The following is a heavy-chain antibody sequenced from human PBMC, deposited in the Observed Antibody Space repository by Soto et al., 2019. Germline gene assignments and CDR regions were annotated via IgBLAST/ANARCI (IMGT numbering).Heavy chain of an antibody. J-gene: IGHJ6*02. Sequence: SVKVSCKASGGAFSSYAISWVRQAPGQGLEWMGGIIPIFGTANYAQKFQGRVTITADESTSTAYMELSSLRSEDTAVYYCARAEVRAARIIKRNRDYYYYYGMDVWGQGTTVTVSS. CDR2: IIPIFGTA. CDR3: ARAEVRAARIIKRNRDYYYYYGMDV. V-gene: IGHV1-69*13. D-gene: IGHD6-6*01. CDR1: GGAFSSYA.